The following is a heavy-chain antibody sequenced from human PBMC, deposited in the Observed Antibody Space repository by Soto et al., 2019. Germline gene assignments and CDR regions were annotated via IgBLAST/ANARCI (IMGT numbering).Heavy chain of an antibody. D-gene: IGHD1-26*01. CDR3: ARDLGFDSGSLLY. J-gene: IGHJ4*02. V-gene: IGHV1-18*01. Sequence: GASVKVSFKASGYTFTSYGISWVRQAPGQRLEWMGWISAYNGNTKYSQKFQGRVTITRDTSASTAYMELSSLRSEDTAVYYCARDLGFDSGSLLYWGQGTLVTVSS. CDR1: GYTFTSYG. CDR2: ISAYNGNT.